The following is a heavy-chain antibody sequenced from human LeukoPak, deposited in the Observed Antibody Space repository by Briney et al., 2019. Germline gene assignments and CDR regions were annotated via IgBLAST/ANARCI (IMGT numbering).Heavy chain of an antibody. V-gene: IGHV3-53*01. Sequence: TGGSLRLSCAASGFTVSSNYMSWVRQAPGKGLEWVSVIYSGGSTYYADSVKGRFTISRDNSKNTLYLQMNSLRAEDTAVYYCARALLEWLPTKPYYMDVWGKGTTVTVSS. CDR1: GFTVSSNY. CDR3: ARALLEWLPTKPYYMDV. CDR2: IYSGGST. J-gene: IGHJ6*03. D-gene: IGHD3-3*01.